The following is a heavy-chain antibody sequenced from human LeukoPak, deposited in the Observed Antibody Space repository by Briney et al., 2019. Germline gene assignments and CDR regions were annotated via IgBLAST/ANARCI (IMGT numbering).Heavy chain of an antibody. V-gene: IGHV3-23*01. CDR2: ISGSGGST. CDR1: GFTFSSYA. J-gene: IGHJ4*02. D-gene: IGHD1-26*01. Sequence: GGSLRPSCAASGFTFSSYAMSWVRQAPGKGLEWVSAISGSGGSTYYADSMKGRFTISRDNSKNTLYLQMNSLRAEDTAVYYCAKSYSGSYYDYFDYWGQGTLVTVSS. CDR3: AKSYSGSYYDYFDY.